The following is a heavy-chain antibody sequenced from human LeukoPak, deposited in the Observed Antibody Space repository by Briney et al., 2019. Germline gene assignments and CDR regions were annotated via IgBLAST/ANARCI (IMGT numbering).Heavy chain of an antibody. CDR3: ASAASIAARPYYFDY. CDR2: ISSSSSYI. CDR1: GFTFSSYS. J-gene: IGHJ4*02. Sequence: GGSLSLSCVASGFTFSSYSMKWVRQAPGKGLEWVSSISSSSSYIDYADSVKGRFTISRDNAKNSLYLQMNSLRAEDTAVYYCASAASIAARPYYFDYWGQGTLVTVSS. V-gene: IGHV3-21*01. D-gene: IGHD6-6*01.